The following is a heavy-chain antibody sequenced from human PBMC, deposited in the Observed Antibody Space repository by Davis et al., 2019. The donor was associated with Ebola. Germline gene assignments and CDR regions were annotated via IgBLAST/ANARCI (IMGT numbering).Heavy chain of an antibody. J-gene: IGHJ4*02. CDR1: GFTFSSYS. Sequence: GESLKISCAASGFTFSSYSMNWVRQAPGKGLEWVSSISSSSSYIYYADSVKGRFTISRDNAKNSLYLQMNSLRAEDTAVYYCARESDTAMVTREYYFDYWGQGTLVTVSS. CDR2: ISSSSSYI. CDR3: ARESDTAMVTREYYFDY. D-gene: IGHD5-18*01. V-gene: IGHV3-21*01.